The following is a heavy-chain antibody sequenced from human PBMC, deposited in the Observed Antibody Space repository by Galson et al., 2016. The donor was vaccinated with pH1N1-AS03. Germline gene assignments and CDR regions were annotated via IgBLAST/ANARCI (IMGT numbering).Heavy chain of an antibody. V-gene: IGHV3-23*01. CDR2: ISGLGEST. CDR3: ANRGDTLGFFES. D-gene: IGHD4-17*01. Sequence: SLRLSCAAPGFIFSNYAMTWVRQAPGKGLQWVSTISGLGESTKYADSVKGRFTISRDNSKNTVNLHMNSLRVEDTAVYYCANRGDTLGFFESWGQGTLVTVSS. CDR1: GFIFSNYA. J-gene: IGHJ4*02.